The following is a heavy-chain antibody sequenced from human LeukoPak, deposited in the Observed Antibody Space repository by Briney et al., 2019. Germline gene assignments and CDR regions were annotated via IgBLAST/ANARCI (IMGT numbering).Heavy chain of an antibody. V-gene: IGHV3-7*01. CDR1: GFTFSRYW. CDR3: ARSESTMTTWSMDY. Sequence: GGSLRLSCAASGFTFSRYWMTWVRQAPGKGLEWVAYIKQEGSEKYYVDSVKGRFTISRDNAKNSVYLQMNSLRAEDTAVYYCARSESTMTTWSMDYWGQGILATVSS. D-gene: IGHD4-17*01. CDR2: IKQEGSEK. J-gene: IGHJ4*02.